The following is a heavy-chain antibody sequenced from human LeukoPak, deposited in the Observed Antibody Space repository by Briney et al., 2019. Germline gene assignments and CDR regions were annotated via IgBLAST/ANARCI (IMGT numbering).Heavy chain of an antibody. CDR3: ARDHDGYDI. CDR1: GFSVSATGVG. J-gene: IGHJ3*02. CDR2: IYWDDDK. Sequence: SGPTLVNPTQTLTLTCTFSGFSVSATGVGVGWIRQAPGKALEWLGLIYWDDDKRCSPSLENRLTITKDTSKNQVVLMMTNMEPVDTGTYYCARDHDGYDIWGQGTMVTVSS. V-gene: IGHV2-5*02.